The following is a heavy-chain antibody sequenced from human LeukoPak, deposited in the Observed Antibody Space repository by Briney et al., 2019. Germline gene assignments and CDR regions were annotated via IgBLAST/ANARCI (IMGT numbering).Heavy chain of an antibody. Sequence: ASVKVSCKAFGYTFTDYYVHWVRQAPGQGLEWMGWMNPNSGDAYYPQRFQGKVTMTRDTTISTAYMELSRLRSDDTAVYYCARGSYCTGGRCYPNWPGPWGQGTLVTVSS. D-gene: IGHD2-15*01. CDR3: ARGSYCTGGRCYPNWPGP. CDR2: MNPNSGDA. V-gene: IGHV1-2*02. CDR1: GYTFTDYY. J-gene: IGHJ5*02.